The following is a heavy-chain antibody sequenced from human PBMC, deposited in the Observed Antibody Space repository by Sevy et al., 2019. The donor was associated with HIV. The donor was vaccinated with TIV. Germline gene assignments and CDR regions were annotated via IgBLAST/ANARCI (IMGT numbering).Heavy chain of an antibody. CDR1: GYTFTSYD. D-gene: IGHD6-13*01. CDR3: ARADLDSSTXFYXYXXXV. CDR2: MNPDSGKR. V-gene: IGHV1-8*01. J-gene: IGHJ6*02. Sequence: ASVKVSCKTSGYTFTSYDINWVRQATGQGLEWMGWMNPDSGKRGYAQKFQGRVTMTTNTSISTAYMELRSLRSEDSXVYYCARADLDSSTXFYXYXXXVWGQGTTVTVSS.